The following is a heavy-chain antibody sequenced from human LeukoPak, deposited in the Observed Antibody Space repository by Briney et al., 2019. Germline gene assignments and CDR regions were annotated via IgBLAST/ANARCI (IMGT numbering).Heavy chain of an antibody. CDR2: MNPNSGNT. Sequence: ASVKVSCKGSGYTFTTFGITWVRQATGQGLEWMGWMNPNSGNTGYAQKFQGRVTITRNTSISTAYMELSSLRSEDTAVYYCARGRRVSAAGSYYYYMDVWGKGTTVTVSS. J-gene: IGHJ6*03. CDR1: GYTFTTFG. CDR3: ARGRRVSAAGSYYYYMDV. V-gene: IGHV1-8*03. D-gene: IGHD6-13*01.